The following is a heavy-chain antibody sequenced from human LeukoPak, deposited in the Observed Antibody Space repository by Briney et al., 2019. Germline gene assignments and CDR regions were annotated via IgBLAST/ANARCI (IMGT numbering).Heavy chain of an antibody. CDR2: IYYSGST. V-gene: IGHV4-39*07. Sequence: SETLSLTCTVSGYPISSSSYYWGWIRQPPGKGLEWIGSIYYSGSTYYNPSLKSRVTISVDTSKNQFSLKLSSVTAADTAVYYCASVNYYYYGMDVWGQGTTVTVSS. CDR3: ASVNYYYYGMDV. D-gene: IGHD2/OR15-2a*01. J-gene: IGHJ6*02. CDR1: GYPISSSSYY.